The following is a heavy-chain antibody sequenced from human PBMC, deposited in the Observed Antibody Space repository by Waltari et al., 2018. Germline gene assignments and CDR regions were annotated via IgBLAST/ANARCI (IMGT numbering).Heavy chain of an antibody. D-gene: IGHD6-19*01. J-gene: IGHJ2*01. CDR2: IIPILGIA. CDR1: GGTFSSYP. V-gene: IGHV1-69*02. CDR3: GLAGNQPVHWYFDL. Sequence: QVQLVQSGAEVKKPGSSVKVSCKASGGTFSSYPISWVRQAPGQGLEWMGRIIPILGIANYARSFQGRVTITADKSTSTAYMGLSSLRSEDTAVYYCGLAGNQPVHWYFDLWGRGTLVTVSS.